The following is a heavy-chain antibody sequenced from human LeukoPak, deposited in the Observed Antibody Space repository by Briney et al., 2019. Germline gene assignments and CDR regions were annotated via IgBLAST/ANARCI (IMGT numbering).Heavy chain of an antibody. V-gene: IGHV4-34*01. CDR3: ARVSQQLIIDY. CDR1: GGSFSGYY. J-gene: IGHJ4*02. CDR2: INHSGST. Sequence: PSETLSLTCAVYGGSFSGYYWSWIRQPPGKGLEWIGEINHSGSTNYNPSLKSRVTISVDTSKNQFSLKLSSVTAADTAVYYCARVSQQLIIDYWGQGTLVTASS. D-gene: IGHD6-13*01.